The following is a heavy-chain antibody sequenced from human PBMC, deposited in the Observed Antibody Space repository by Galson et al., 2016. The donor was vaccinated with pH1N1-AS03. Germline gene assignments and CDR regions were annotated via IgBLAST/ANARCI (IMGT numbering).Heavy chain of an antibody. V-gene: IGHV1-8*03. Sequence: SVKVSCKASGYTFTTYDINWVRQAPGQGREWMGWMNTDSGNTGYAPSFQGTVTITRHTSISTAYMELSSLRSEDTAVYYCARGAVDCSGPACSGTLRFDPWGQGTLVTVSS. CDR3: ARGAVDCSGPACSGTLRFDP. J-gene: IGHJ5*02. CDR1: GYTFTTYD. CDR2: MNTDSGNT. D-gene: IGHD2-15*01.